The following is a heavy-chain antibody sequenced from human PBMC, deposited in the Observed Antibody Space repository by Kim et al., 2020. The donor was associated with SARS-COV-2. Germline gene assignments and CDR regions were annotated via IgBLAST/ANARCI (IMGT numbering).Heavy chain of an antibody. D-gene: IGHD3-22*01. Sequence: GGSLRLSCAASGFTFSDYFMTWIRQAPGKGLEWVSYISSSASTIFYADSVKGRFTISRDNSKNSVFLQMNSLRAEDTAVYYCARDYCDQEDGMDVWGQGT. V-gene: IGHV3-11*04. CDR3: ARDYCDQEDGMDV. CDR1: GFTFSDYF. CDR2: ISSSASTI. J-gene: IGHJ6*02.